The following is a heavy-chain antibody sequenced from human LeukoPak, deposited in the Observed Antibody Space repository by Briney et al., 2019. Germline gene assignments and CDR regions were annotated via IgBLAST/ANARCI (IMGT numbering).Heavy chain of an antibody. V-gene: IGHV3-23*01. D-gene: IGHD3-22*01. J-gene: IGHJ4*02. CDR3: AKDWNYYDSSGYYYFDY. CDR2: ISGSGGNT. Sequence: GGSLRLSCAASGLTFSNYAMSWVRQAPGKGLEWVSGISGSGGNTYYADSVKGRFTISRDNSKNAPYLQMNSLRAEDTAVYYCAKDWNYYDSSGYYYFDYWGQGTLVTVSS. CDR1: GLTFSNYA.